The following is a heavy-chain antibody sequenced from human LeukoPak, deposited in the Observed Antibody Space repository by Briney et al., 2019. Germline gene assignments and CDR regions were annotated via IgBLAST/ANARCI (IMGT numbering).Heavy chain of an antibody. J-gene: IGHJ6*02. V-gene: IGHV4-59*08. CDR2: IYYSGST. D-gene: IGHD5-18*01. CDR3: ARQVGYSYGYYYYGMDV. Sequence: SETLSLTCTVSGGSISSYYWSWIRQPPGKGLEWIGYIYYSGSTNYNPSLKSRVTISVDTSKNQCSLKLSSVTAADTAVYYCARQVGYSYGYYYYGMDVWGQGTTVTVSS. CDR1: GGSISSYY.